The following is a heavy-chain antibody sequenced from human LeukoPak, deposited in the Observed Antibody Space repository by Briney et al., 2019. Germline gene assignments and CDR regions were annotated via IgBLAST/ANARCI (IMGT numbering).Heavy chain of an antibody. V-gene: IGHV1-46*01. Sequence: ASVKVSCKASGYTFTSYYMHWVRQAPGQGLEWMGIINPSGGSTSYAQKFQGRVTMTRDMSTTTDYTELSSLRSEDTAVYYCARDNSVGDIAWWFDPWGQGTLVTVSS. D-gene: IGHD3-16*02. CDR1: GYTFTSYY. CDR2: INPSGGST. CDR3: ARDNSVGDIAWWFDP. J-gene: IGHJ5*02.